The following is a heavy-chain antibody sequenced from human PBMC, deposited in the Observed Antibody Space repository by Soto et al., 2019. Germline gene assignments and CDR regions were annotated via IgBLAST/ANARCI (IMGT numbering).Heavy chain of an antibody. CDR3: ARGAYVVVTAIRYYGMDV. V-gene: IGHV3-33*01. Sequence: GGSLRLSCAASGFTFSSYGMHWVRQAPGKGLEWVAVIWYDGSNKYYADSVKGRFTISRDNSKNTLYLQMNSLRAEDTAVYYCARGAYVVVTAIRYYGMDVWGQGTTVTVSS. CDR2: IWYDGSNK. D-gene: IGHD2-21*02. J-gene: IGHJ6*02. CDR1: GFTFSSYG.